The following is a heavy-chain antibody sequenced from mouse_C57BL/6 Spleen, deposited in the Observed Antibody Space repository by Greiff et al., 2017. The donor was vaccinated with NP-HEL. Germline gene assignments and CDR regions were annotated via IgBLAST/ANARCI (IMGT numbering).Heavy chain of an antibody. Sequence: QVQLQQSGAELVRPGSSVKLSCKASGYTFTSYWMDWVKQRPGLGLEWIGNIYPSDSETHYNQKFKDKATLTVDKSSSTAYMQLSSLTSEDSAVYYCARRITTVVPYFDYWGQGTTLTVSS. CDR3: ARRITTVVPYFDY. CDR2: IYPSDSET. J-gene: IGHJ2*01. D-gene: IGHD1-1*01. CDR1: GYTFTSYW. V-gene: IGHV1-61*01.